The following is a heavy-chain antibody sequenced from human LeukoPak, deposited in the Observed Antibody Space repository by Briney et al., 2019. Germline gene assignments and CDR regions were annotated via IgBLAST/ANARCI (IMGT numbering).Heavy chain of an antibody. Sequence: PGGSLRLSCLASGFTLSNSWMTWVRQAPGRGLEWVANIKEDGSDKQYVDSERGRFTISRDNAKNSVSLQMDGLRAEDTAVYHCARDRWELPDYWGQGTLVTVSS. V-gene: IGHV3-7*01. CDR2: IKEDGSDK. D-gene: IGHD1-26*01. J-gene: IGHJ4*02. CDR1: GFTLSNSW. CDR3: ARDRWELPDY.